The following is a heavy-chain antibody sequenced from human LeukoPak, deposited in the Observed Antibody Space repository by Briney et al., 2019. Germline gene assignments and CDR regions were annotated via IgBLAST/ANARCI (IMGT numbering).Heavy chain of an antibody. D-gene: IGHD6-13*01. CDR3: ARAEYSSSWPKKIYYYYGMDV. CDR1: GDSISSYY. J-gene: IGHJ6*02. CDR2: IYYSGST. Sequence: SETLSLTCTVSGDSISSYYWSWIRQPPGKGLEWIGYIYYSGSTNYNPSLKSRVTISVDTSKNQFSLKLSSVTAADTAVYYCARAEYSSSWPKKIYYYYGMDVWGQGTTVTVSS. V-gene: IGHV4-59*01.